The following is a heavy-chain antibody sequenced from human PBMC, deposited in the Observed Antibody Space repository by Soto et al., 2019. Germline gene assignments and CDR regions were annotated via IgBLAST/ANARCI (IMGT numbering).Heavy chain of an antibody. CDR2: IIPIFGTA. Sequence: SVKVSCKASGGTFSSYAISWVRQAPGQGLEWMGGIIPIFGTANYAQKFQGRVTITADESTSTAYMELSSLRSEDTAVYYCARSYYDILTGNDGGYYYHYGTDVWGQGTTVTVSS. V-gene: IGHV1-69*13. CDR3: ARSYYDILTGNDGGYYYHYGTDV. J-gene: IGHJ6*02. D-gene: IGHD3-9*01. CDR1: GGTFSSYA.